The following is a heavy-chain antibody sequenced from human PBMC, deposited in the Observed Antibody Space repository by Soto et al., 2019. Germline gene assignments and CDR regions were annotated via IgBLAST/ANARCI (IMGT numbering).Heavy chain of an antibody. Sequence: PSETLSLTCTVSGGSISSSSYYWGWIRQPPGKGLEWIGSIYYSGSTYYNPSLKSRVTISVDTSKNQFSLKLSSVTAADTAVYYCARLDYGDNLYPFDTWGQWRMVT. CDR2: IYYSGST. CDR3: ARLDYGDNLYPFDT. CDR1: GGSISSSSYY. D-gene: IGHD4-17*01. V-gene: IGHV4-39*01. J-gene: IGHJ3*02.